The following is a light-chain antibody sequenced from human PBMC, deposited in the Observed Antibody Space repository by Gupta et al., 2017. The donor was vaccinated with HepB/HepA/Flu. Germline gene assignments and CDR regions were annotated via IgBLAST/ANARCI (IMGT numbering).Light chain of an antibody. CDR3: QQYGTSLTWT. CDR2: GAS. J-gene: IGKJ1*01. V-gene: IGKV3-20*01. Sequence: EIVLTQSPGTLSLSPGERATLSCRASQSVSNNYLAWYQQKPGQAPRLLIYGASSRATGIPDRFSGSESGTDFTLTISRLEPEDFAVYYCQQYGTSLTWTFGQGTKVEIK. CDR1: QSVSNNY.